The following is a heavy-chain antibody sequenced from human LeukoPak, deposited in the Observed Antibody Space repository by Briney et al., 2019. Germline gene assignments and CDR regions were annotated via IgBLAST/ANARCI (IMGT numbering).Heavy chain of an antibody. J-gene: IGHJ4*02. Sequence: GGSLRLSCAASGFTFSSYGMHWVRQAPGKGLEWVTFIRYDGSNKYYADSVKGRFTISRDNSMNTLYLQLSSLRVEDTAMYYCARAEYDSSLGFAFRGQGTLVTVSS. CDR1: GFTFSSYG. CDR2: IRYDGSNK. V-gene: IGHV3-30*02. D-gene: IGHD3-22*01. CDR3: ARAEYDSSLGFAF.